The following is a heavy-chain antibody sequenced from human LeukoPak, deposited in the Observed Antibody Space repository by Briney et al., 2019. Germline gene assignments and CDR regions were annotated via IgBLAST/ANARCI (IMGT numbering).Heavy chain of an antibody. V-gene: IGHV3-21*01. J-gene: IGHJ4*02. CDR3: ARAWELLRGAPFDY. CDR1: GFTFSSYS. D-gene: IGHD1-26*01. CDR2: ISSSSSYI. Sequence: GGSLRLSCAASGFTFSSYSMNWVRQAPGKGLEWVSSISSSSSYIYYADSVKGRFTISRDNAKNSLYLQMNSLRAEDTAVYYWARAWELLRGAPFDYWGQGTLVTVSS.